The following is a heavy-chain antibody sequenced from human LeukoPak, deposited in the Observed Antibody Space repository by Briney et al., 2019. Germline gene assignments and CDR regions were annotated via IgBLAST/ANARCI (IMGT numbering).Heavy chain of an antibody. Sequence: GGSLRLSCAASKFTFTNYWMSWVRQAPGKGLEWVANIKEDGSEKRYVGSVKGRFTISRDNAKNSLYLQMNSLRAEDTAVYYCANLPHYYGSSGYYYVSYFDYWGQGTLVTVSS. CDR1: KFTFTNYW. D-gene: IGHD3-22*01. J-gene: IGHJ4*02. CDR3: ANLPHYYGSSGYYYVSYFDY. V-gene: IGHV3-7*03. CDR2: IKEDGSEK.